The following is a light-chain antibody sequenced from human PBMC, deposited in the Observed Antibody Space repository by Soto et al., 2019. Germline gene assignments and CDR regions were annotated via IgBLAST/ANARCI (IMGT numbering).Light chain of an antibody. CDR3: QQYGNSPNT. Sequence: EIVLTQSPGTLSLSPGERATLSCRASQSVSSSYLAWYQQKPGQAPRLLIYGASSRATGIPDRFSGSESGTDFTLTISRLEPEDFAVYYCQQYGNSPNTFGPGTKVDIK. J-gene: IGKJ3*01. V-gene: IGKV3-20*01. CDR1: QSVSSSY. CDR2: GAS.